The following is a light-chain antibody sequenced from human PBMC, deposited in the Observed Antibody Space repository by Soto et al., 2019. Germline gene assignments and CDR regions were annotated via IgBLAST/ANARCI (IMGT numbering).Light chain of an antibody. V-gene: IGKV4-1*01. Sequence: DIVMTQSPDSLSVSLGERATINCKSSQTVCHSFYNKDFLAWYQQKPGQPPKLLFYWASTRESGVPARFSGGGSGTDFSLTISCLQPEDVAVYYCQQYYSSLTFGQGTKLEIK. J-gene: IGKJ2*01. CDR2: WAS. CDR3: QQYYSSLT. CDR1: QTVCHSFYNKDF.